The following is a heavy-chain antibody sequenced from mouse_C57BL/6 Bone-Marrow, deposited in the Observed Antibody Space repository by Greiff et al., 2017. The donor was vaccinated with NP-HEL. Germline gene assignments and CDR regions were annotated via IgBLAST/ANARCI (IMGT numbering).Heavy chain of an antibody. V-gene: IGHV1-81*01. CDR2: IYPRSGNT. CDR1: GYTFTSYG. CDR3: ARGGNLPWRY. J-gene: IGHJ2*01. D-gene: IGHD2-1*01. Sequence: QVQLKESGAELARPGASVKLSCKASGYTFTSYGISWVKQRTGQGLEWIGEIYPRSGNTYYNEKFKGKATLTADKSSSTAYMELRSLTSEDSAVYFCARGGNLPWRYWGQGTTLTVSS.